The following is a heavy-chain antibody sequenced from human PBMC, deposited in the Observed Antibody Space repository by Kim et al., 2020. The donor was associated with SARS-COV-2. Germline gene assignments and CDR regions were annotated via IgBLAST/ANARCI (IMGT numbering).Heavy chain of an antibody. Sequence: SVKVSCKASGGTFSSYAISWVRQAPGQGLEWMGGIIPIFGTANYAQKFQGRVTITADESTSTAYMELSSLRSEDTAVYYCAREGSPSGWNTLLPDYYYGMDVWGQGTTVTVSS. CDR3: AREGSPSGWNTLLPDYYYGMDV. D-gene: IGHD1-1*01. CDR2: IIPIFGTA. V-gene: IGHV1-69*13. CDR1: GGTFSSYA. J-gene: IGHJ6*02.